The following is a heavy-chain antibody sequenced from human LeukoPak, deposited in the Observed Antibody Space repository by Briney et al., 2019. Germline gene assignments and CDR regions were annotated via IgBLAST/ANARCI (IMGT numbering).Heavy chain of an antibody. Sequence: PGGSLRLSCAASGFTFSSYSMNWVRQAPGKGLEWVSSISSSSSYIYYADSVKGRFTISRYNAKNSLYLQMNSLSAEDTAAYYCARGLRFLEWFLDYWGQGTLVTVSS. D-gene: IGHD3-3*01. J-gene: IGHJ4*02. CDR1: GFTFSSYS. V-gene: IGHV3-21*01. CDR3: ARGLRFLEWFLDY. CDR2: ISSSSSYI.